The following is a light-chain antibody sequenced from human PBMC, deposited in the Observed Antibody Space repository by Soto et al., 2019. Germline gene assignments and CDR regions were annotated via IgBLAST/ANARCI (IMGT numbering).Light chain of an antibody. V-gene: IGKV1-9*01. CDR1: QSISDY. CDR3: QQFNAYPLT. J-gene: IGKJ4*01. Sequence: DIQLTQSPSFLSASLGDRVTLSCRASQSISDYLAWYQQKPGKAPKLLIYGASTLQSGVPSRFSGSASGTEFTLTISSLQPEDFATYFCQQFNAYPLTFGGGTKLEIK. CDR2: GAS.